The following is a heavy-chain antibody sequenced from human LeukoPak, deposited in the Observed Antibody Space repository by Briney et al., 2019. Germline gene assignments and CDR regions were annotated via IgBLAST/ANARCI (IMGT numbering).Heavy chain of an antibody. CDR3: AKGNSGYDLAIDY. CDR1: GFTFSSYA. CDR2: IIGSGATT. D-gene: IGHD5-12*01. J-gene: IGHJ4*02. V-gene: IGHV3-23*01. Sequence: PGGSLRLPCAASGFTFSSYAMSWVRQAPGKGLEWVSAIIGSGATTYYADSVKGRFTISRDNSKNTLYLQMHSLRTEDTAVYYCAKGNSGYDLAIDYWGQGTLVTVSS.